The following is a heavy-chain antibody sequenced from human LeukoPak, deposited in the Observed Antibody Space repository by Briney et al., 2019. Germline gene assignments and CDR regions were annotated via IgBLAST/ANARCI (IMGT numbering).Heavy chain of an antibody. CDR2: ISAYNGST. Sequence: GASVKVSCKASGYTFTSYGISWVRQAPGQGLEWMGWISAYNGSTNYAQKLQGRVTMTTDTSTSTAYMELRSLRSDDTAVYYCARDKRNGWYEYYFDYWGQGTLVTVSS. CDR3: ARDKRNGWYEYYFDY. J-gene: IGHJ4*02. V-gene: IGHV1-18*01. D-gene: IGHD6-19*01. CDR1: GYTFTSYG.